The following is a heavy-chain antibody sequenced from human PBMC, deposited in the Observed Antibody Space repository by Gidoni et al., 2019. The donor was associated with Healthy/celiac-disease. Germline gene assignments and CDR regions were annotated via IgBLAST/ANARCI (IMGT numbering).Heavy chain of an antibody. CDR1: GFTFSSYS. V-gene: IGHV3-48*02. CDR3: ARDIVVVVAAGEDY. Sequence: EVQLVEPGGGLVQPGGSLRLSCAASGFTFSSYSMNWVRQAPGKGLEWVSYISSSSSTIYYAGPVKGRFTISRDNAKNSLYLQMNSLRDEDTAVYYCARDIVVVVAAGEDYWGQGTLVTVSS. D-gene: IGHD2-15*01. J-gene: IGHJ4*02. CDR2: ISSSSSTI.